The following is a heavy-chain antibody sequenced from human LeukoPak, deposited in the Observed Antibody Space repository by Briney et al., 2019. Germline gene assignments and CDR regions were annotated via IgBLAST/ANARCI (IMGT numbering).Heavy chain of an antibody. V-gene: IGHV3-23*01. CDR1: GFTFSNYA. Sequence: GGSLRLSCAASGFTFSNYAMNWVRQAPGKGLEWVSGISGRRGSTYYADSVKGRFTISRDNSKNTLYLQMNSLRPEDTAIYYCAKDSGPVERPPGGLWTVTTKNDAFDIWGQGTVVTVSS. J-gene: IGHJ3*02. CDR3: AKDSGPVERPPGGLWTVTTKNDAFDI. CDR2: ISGRRGST. D-gene: IGHD4-17*01.